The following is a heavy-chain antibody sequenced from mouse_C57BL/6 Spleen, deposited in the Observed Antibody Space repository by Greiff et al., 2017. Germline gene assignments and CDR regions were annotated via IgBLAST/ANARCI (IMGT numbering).Heavy chain of an antibody. CDR1: GYTFTSYW. J-gene: IGHJ3*01. V-gene: IGHV1-69*01. Sequence: VKLQQPGAELVMPGASVKLSCKASGYTFTSYWMHWVKQRPGQGLEWIGEIDPSDSYTNYNQKVTGKSTLTVDKSSSTAYMQLSSLTSEDSSVYYCASRHYSNYDGFAYWGQGTLVTVSA. CDR3: ASRHYSNYDGFAY. CDR2: IDPSDSYT. D-gene: IGHD2-5*01.